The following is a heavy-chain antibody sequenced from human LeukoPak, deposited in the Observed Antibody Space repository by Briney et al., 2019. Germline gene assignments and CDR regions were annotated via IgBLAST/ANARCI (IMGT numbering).Heavy chain of an antibody. CDR2: ISPRSETI. CDR3: ARIDGPTVFTYYMDL. V-gene: IGHV3-48*04. CDR1: GFSFNRRG. J-gene: IGHJ6*03. D-gene: IGHD3-16*01. Sequence: PGGSLRVSCATSGFSFNRRGMNWVRQPPGKGLEWVSYISPRSETIFYAESVQGRFAVSRDDAKGSLYLQMHTLRVEDTAVYYCARIDGPTVFTYYMDLWGKGTTVTVAS.